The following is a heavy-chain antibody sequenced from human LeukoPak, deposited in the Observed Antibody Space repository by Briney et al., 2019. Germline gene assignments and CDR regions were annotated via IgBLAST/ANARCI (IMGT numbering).Heavy chain of an antibody. Sequence: SETLSLTCTVSGGSISSSSYYWGWIRQPPGKGLEWIGSIYFSGSTYSNPSLKSRVTISVDTSKNQFSLRLSAVAAADTAVYYCARHTNNSPGSWFDPWGQGTLVTVSS. CDR2: IYFSGST. J-gene: IGHJ5*02. V-gene: IGHV4-39*01. CDR1: GGSISSSSYY. CDR3: ARHTNNSPGSWFDP. D-gene: IGHD1-1*01.